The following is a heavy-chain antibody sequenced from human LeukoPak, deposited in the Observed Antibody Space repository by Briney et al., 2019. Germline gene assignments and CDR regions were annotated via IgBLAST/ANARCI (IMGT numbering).Heavy chain of an antibody. V-gene: IGHV4-59*01. CDR2: IYYSGST. CDR1: GGSISSYY. Sequence: PSETLSLTCTVSGGSISSYYWSWIRQPPGKGLEWIGYIYYSGSTNYNPSLKSRVTISVDTSKNQFSLKLSSVTAADTAVYYCARVVVVAATRVGGFDPWGQGTLVTVSS. J-gene: IGHJ5*02. CDR3: ARVVVVAATRVGGFDP. D-gene: IGHD2-15*01.